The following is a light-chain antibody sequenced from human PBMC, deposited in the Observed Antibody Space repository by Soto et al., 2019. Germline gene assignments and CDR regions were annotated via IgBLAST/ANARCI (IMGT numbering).Light chain of an antibody. CDR1: QSVSSN. V-gene: IGKV3-15*01. Sequence: EIVMTQSPATLSVSPGERATLSCRASQSVSSNLAWYQQKPGQAPRLLIYGASTRATGIPARFSGSGSGTEFTRTISSLQSEDFSVYYCQQYNNWPPVTFGGGTKVEIK. CDR3: QQYNNWPPVT. J-gene: IGKJ4*01. CDR2: GAS.